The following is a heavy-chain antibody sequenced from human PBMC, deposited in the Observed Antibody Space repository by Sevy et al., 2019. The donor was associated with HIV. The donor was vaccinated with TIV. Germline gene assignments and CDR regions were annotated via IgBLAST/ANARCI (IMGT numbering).Heavy chain of an antibody. CDR3: ARVPDSGGRGRADY. J-gene: IGHJ4*02. V-gene: IGHV3-21*01. CDR1: GSSFNTFT. CDR2: ISSSGVYE. Sequence: GGSLRPSFPASGSSFNTFTFYWFRQPPGGGLEWISSISSSGVYEYYADSVRGRFTISRDNAKNSLSLQMNGLRVEDTGVYYCARVPDSGGRGRADYWGQGTRVTVSS. D-gene: IGHD1-26*01.